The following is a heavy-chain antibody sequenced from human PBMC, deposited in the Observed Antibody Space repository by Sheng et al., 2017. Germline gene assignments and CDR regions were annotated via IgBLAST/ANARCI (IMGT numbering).Heavy chain of an antibody. Sequence: EVQLLESGGGLVQPGGSLRLSCAASGFTFSSYAMSWVRQAPGKGLEWVSAISGSGGSTYYADSVKGRFTISRDNSKNTLYLQMNSLRAEDTAVYYCAKTLAVVPAAPYYYYMDVWGQGTTVTVSS. CDR2: ISGSGGST. V-gene: IGHV3-23*01. D-gene: IGHD2-2*01. CDR1: GFTFSSYA. J-gene: IGHJ6*03. CDR3: AKTLAVVPAAPYYYYMDV.